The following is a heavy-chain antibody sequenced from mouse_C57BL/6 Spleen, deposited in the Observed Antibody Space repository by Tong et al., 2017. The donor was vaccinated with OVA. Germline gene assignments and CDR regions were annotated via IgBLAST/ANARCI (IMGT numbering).Heavy chain of an antibody. CDR2: IDPSDSYT. CDR1: GYTFTSYW. CDR3: ARYGNFFDY. D-gene: IGHD2-10*02. V-gene: IGHV1-59*01. J-gene: IGHJ2*01. Sequence: VQLQESGAELVRPGTSVKLSCKASGYTFTSYWMHWVKQRPGQGLEWIGVIDPSDSYTNYNQKFKGKATLTVDTSSSTAYMQLSSLTSEDSAVYYCARYGNFFDYWGQGTTLTVSS.